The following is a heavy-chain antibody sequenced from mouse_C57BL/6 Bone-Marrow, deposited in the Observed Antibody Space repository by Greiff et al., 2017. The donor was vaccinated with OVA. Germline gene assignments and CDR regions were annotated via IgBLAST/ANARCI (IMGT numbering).Heavy chain of an antibody. Sequence: EVQLQESGGGLVKPGGSLKLSCAASGFTFSSYAMSWVRQTPEKRLEWVATISDGGSYTYYPDNVKGRFTISRDNAKNNLYLQMSHLKSEDTAMYYCARDSGSRAYWGQGTLVTVSA. D-gene: IGHD1-1*01. CDR3: ARDSGSRAY. CDR1: GFTFSSYA. V-gene: IGHV5-4*01. J-gene: IGHJ3*01. CDR2: ISDGGSYT.